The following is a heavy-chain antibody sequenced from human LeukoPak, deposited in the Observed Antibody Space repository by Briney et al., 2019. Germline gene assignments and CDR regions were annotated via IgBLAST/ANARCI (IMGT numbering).Heavy chain of an antibody. CDR2: ISAYNGNT. CDR3: ARVATYYFDSSGYST. D-gene: IGHD3-22*01. CDR1: GYTFTSYG. Sequence: GASVKVSCKASGYTFTSYGISWVRRAPGQGLEWMGWISAYNGNTNYAQKLQGRVTMTTDTSTSTAYMELRSLRSDDTAVYYCARVATYYFDSSGYSTWGQGTLVTVSS. J-gene: IGHJ5*02. V-gene: IGHV1-18*01.